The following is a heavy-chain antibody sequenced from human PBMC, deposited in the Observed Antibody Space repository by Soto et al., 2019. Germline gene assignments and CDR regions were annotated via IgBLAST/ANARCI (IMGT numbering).Heavy chain of an antibody. CDR2: ISGSDGST. CDR3: AKKAGLVRLYTPEFDP. D-gene: IGHD2-8*01. J-gene: IGHJ5*02. CDR1: GFTFSSYA. V-gene: IGHV3-23*01. Sequence: QPGGSLRFSCATSGFTFSSYAMSWVRQAPGKGLEWVSVISGSDGSTYYADSVKGRFTISRDNSKNTLFLQMNSLRGEDTAVYYCAKKAGLVRLYTPEFDPRGQGTLVTVSS.